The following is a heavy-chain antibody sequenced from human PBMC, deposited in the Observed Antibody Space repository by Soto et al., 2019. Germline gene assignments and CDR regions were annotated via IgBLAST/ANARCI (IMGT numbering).Heavy chain of an antibody. CDR3: ARHNSQWPNWFDP. J-gene: IGHJ5*02. D-gene: IGHD1-1*01. Sequence: GASMKVSFQASCFTFSTYGIDWGGPAPGQGLEWVGWISGYDGNTDYAHKFRGRVTMTTDTSTNTAYMDLRSLRSDDTAVYYCARHNSQWPNWFDPWGQGTPVTVSS. V-gene: IGHV1-18*01. CDR1: CFTFSTYG. CDR2: ISGYDGNT.